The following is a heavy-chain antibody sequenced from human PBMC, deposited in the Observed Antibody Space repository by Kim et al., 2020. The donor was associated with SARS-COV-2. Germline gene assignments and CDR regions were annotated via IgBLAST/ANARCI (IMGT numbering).Heavy chain of an antibody. Sequence: ASVKVSCKASGYTFTSYAMNWVRQAPGQGLEWMGWINTNTGNPTYAQGFTGRFVFSLDTSVSTAYLQISSLKAEDTAVYYCARLPRLVRPPKYYFDYWGQGTLVTVSS. CDR3: ARLPRLVRPPKYYFDY. CDR1: GYTFTSYA. V-gene: IGHV7-4-1*02. J-gene: IGHJ4*02. D-gene: IGHD6-19*01. CDR2: INTNTGNP.